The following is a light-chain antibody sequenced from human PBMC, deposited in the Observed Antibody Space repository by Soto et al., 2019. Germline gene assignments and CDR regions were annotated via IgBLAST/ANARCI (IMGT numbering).Light chain of an antibody. J-gene: IGKJ4*01. V-gene: IGKV1-9*01. Sequence: EIELTQSPTFLSASVGDRAAITCRASLDIRSYLAWYQQKPGRAPKLLIYAASTLQSGVPSRFSGSGSGTEFTLTISSLQPEDFASYYCPHLERFPFTFGGGTNVDVK. CDR3: PHLERFPFT. CDR1: LDIRSY. CDR2: AAS.